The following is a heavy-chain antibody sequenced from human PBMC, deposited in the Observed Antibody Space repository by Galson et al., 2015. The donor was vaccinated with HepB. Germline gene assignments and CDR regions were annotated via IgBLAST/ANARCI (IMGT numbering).Heavy chain of an antibody. CDR2: ISSSSSTI. V-gene: IGHV3-48*04. CDR1: GFTFSSYS. Sequence: SLRLSCAASGFTFSSYSMNWVRQAPGKGLEWVSYISSSSSTIYYADSVKGRFTISRDNAKNSLYLQMNSLRAEDTAVYYCARRSLRDLGYFDYWGQGTLVTVSS. CDR3: ARRSLRDLGYFDY. J-gene: IGHJ4*02. D-gene: IGHD1-26*01.